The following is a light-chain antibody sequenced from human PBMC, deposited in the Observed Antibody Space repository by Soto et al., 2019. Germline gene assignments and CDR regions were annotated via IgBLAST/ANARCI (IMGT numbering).Light chain of an antibody. Sequence: DIQMTQSPSTPSASVGDRVTITCRASQSISSLLAWYQQKPGKAPNLLIYDVSNLESGVPSRFSGSGSGTEFTLTISSLQPDDFATYYCQEYTSFWYTFGQGTRLELK. CDR3: QEYTSFWYT. J-gene: IGKJ2*01. CDR1: QSISSL. V-gene: IGKV1-5*01. CDR2: DVS.